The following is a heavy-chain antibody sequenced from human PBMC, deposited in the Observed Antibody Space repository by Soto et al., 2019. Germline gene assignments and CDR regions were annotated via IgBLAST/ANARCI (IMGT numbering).Heavy chain of an antibody. Sequence: QVHLVQSGAEVKKPGASVKVSCKASGYTFTSYGITWVRQAPGQGLEWMGWISAHNGNTDYAQKLQGRVIVTRDTSTGTAYMELRSLRSDDTDVYYCAGGRYGGYWGQGALVTVSS. J-gene: IGHJ4*02. CDR3: AGGRYGGY. CDR1: GYTFTSYG. CDR2: ISAHNGNT. D-gene: IGHD3-10*01. V-gene: IGHV1-18*01.